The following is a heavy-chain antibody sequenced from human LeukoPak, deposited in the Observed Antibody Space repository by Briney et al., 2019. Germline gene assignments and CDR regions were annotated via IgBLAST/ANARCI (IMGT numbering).Heavy chain of an antibody. J-gene: IGHJ4*02. CDR1: GYTFTGYY. CDR3: ATDLWETGFDY. D-gene: IGHD1-26*01. CDR2: INPNSGGT. Sequence: GASVKVSCKASGYTFTGYYMHWVRQAPGRGREWMGWINPNSGGTNYAQKFQGRVTMTRDTSSSTAYMELSRLRSDETDVYYCATDLWETGFDYWGQGTLVTVSS. V-gene: IGHV1-2*02.